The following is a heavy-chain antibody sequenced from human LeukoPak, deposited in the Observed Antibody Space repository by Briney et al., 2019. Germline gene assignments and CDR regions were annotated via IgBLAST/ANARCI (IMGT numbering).Heavy chain of an antibody. V-gene: IGHV1-8*03. D-gene: IGHD3-10*01. J-gene: IGHJ5*02. CDR1: GYTFTSYD. Sequence: ASVKVSCKASGYTFTSYDINWVRQATGQGLEWMGRMNPNSGNTGYAQKFQGRVTITRNTSISTAYMELSSLRSEDTAVYYCARGLVMGRAGPLGRGWFDPWGQGTLVTVPS. CDR2: MNPNSGNT. CDR3: ARGLVMGRAGPLGRGWFDP.